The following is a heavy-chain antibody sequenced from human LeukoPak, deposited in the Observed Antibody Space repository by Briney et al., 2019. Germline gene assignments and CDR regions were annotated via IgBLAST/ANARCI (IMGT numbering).Heavy chain of an antibody. Sequence: PSETLSLTCTVSGGSINNGGYYWSWIRQHPGKGLEWIGYIYYSGSSYYNPSLRSRVTISVDTSLNQFSLKLNSVTAADTAVYYCARYCSGGDCYSKALDYWGQGILVTVSS. CDR3: ARYCSGGDCYSKALDY. V-gene: IGHV4-31*03. CDR2: IYYSGSS. J-gene: IGHJ4*02. D-gene: IGHD2-15*01. CDR1: GGSINNGGYY.